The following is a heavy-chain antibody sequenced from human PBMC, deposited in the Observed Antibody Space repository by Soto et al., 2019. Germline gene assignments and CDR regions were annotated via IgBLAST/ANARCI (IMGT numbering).Heavy chain of an antibody. Sequence: SETLSLTCAVYGGSFSGYYWSWIRQPPGKGLEWIGEINHSGSTNYNPSLKSRVTISVDTSKNQFSLKLSSVTAADTAVYYCARGSSTIFGVFIITRRTVYFDYWGQGTLVTVSS. D-gene: IGHD3-3*01. J-gene: IGHJ4*02. CDR1: GGSFSGYY. CDR2: INHSGST. V-gene: IGHV4-34*01. CDR3: ARGSSTIFGVFIITRRTVYFDY.